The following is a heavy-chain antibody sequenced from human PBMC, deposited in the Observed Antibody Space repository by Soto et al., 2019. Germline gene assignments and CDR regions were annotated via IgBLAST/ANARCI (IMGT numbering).Heavy chain of an antibody. CDR2: IWYDGSNK. J-gene: IGHJ4*02. Sequence: GGSLRLSCAASGFTFSSYGMHWVRQAPGKGLEWVAVIWYDGSNKYYADSVKGRFTISRDNSKNTLYLQMNSLRAEDTAVYYCARVGTTGTTFQSPLDYWGQGTLVTVSS. CDR3: ARVGTTGTTFQSPLDY. V-gene: IGHV3-33*01. CDR1: GFTFSSYG. D-gene: IGHD1-1*01.